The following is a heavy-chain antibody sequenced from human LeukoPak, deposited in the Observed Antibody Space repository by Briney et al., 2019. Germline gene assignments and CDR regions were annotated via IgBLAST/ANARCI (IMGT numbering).Heavy chain of an antibody. J-gene: IGHJ3*02. V-gene: IGHV4-4*02. CDR3: ARDRPRYYDSSGYYGEAFDI. CDR1: GGSISSSNW. D-gene: IGHD3-22*01. Sequence: SGTLSLTCAVSGGSISSSNWWSWVRQPPGKGLEWIGEIYHSGSTNYNPSLKSRVTISVDKSKNQFSLKLSSVTAADTAVYYCARDRPRYYDSSGYYGEAFDIWGQGTMVTVSS. CDR2: IYHSGST.